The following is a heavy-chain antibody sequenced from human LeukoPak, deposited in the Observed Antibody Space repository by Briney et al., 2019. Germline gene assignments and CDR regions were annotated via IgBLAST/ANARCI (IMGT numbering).Heavy chain of an antibody. V-gene: IGHV4-59*08. CDR2: IYYSGST. CDR3: ARKLYYDSSGYYFGENYFDY. J-gene: IGHJ4*02. D-gene: IGHD3-22*01. CDR1: GGSISSYY. Sequence: SETLSLTCTVSGGSISSYYWSWIRQPPGKGLEWIGYIYYSGSTNYNPSLKSRVTISVDTSKNQFSLKLSSVTAADTAVYYCARKLYYDSSGYYFGENYFDYWGQGTLVTVSS.